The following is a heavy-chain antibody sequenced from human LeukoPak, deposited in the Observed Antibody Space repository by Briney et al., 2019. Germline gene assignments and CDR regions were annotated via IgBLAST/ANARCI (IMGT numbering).Heavy chain of an antibody. CDR3: ARGSGWLFEDDAFDI. J-gene: IGHJ3*02. CDR2: IYYSGST. D-gene: IGHD3-22*01. Sequence: PSETLSLTCTVSGGSISSSSYYWGWIRQPPGKGLEWIGSIYYSGSTYYNPSLKSRVTISVDTSKNQFSLKLSSVTAADTAVYYCARGSGWLFEDDAFDIWGQGTMVTVSS. CDR1: GGSISSSSYY. V-gene: IGHV4-39*07.